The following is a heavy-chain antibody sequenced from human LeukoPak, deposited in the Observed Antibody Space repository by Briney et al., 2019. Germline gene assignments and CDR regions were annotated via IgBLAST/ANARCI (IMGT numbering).Heavy chain of an antibody. J-gene: IGHJ4*02. Sequence: PGGSLRLSCVASGFTLRSYVMNWVRQTPGKGLEWVSSISGSGDSTFYADSVKGRFTISRDNAKNSLYLQMNSLRAEDTAVYYCARGAYDYDFWSGYLNWGQGTLVTVSS. D-gene: IGHD3-3*01. CDR1: GFTLRSYV. V-gene: IGHV3-21*01. CDR2: ISGSGDST. CDR3: ARGAYDYDFWSGYLN.